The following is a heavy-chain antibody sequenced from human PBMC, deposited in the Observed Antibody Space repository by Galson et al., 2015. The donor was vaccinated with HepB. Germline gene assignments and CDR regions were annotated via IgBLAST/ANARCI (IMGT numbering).Heavy chain of an antibody. CDR1: GYTFSSYG. CDR2: TSNGGSNK. Sequence: SLRLSCAASGYTFSSYGVHWVRQAPGTGLEWVALTSNGGSNKYYADSVQGRFTISRDNSKNTVYLQMNSLRPEDTAFYYCARDGCTGVPCRHLDYWGQGALVTVSS. CDR3: ARDGCTGVPCRHLDY. D-gene: IGHD2-8*02. J-gene: IGHJ4*02. V-gene: IGHV3-30*04.